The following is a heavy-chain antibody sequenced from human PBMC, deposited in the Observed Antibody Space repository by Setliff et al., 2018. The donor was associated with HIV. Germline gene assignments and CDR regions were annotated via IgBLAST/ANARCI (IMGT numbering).Heavy chain of an antibody. Sequence: GGSLILSCAASGFTFNSQNMNWVRQAPGKGLEWLSFIDSTSSNIFYADSVKGRFTISRDNAKNSLYLQLNSLRPEDTAVYYCARDKDEDYGSTSFDYWGQGILVTVSS. D-gene: IGHD4-17*01. J-gene: IGHJ4*02. CDR3: ARDKDEDYGSTSFDY. CDR1: GFTFNSQN. V-gene: IGHV3-48*04. CDR2: IDSTSSNI.